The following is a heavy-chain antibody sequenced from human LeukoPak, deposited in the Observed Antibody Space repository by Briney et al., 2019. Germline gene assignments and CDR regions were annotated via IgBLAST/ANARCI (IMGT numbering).Heavy chain of an antibody. CDR2: IKTKAQSYTT. V-gene: IGHV3-72*01. J-gene: IGHJ1*01. D-gene: IGHD6-19*01. Sequence: PGGSLRLFYAASGFTFNDHYIGWVRQAPGQGLEWLGRIKTKAQSYTTEYAASVKGRFTLSRDDSKNSLFLQMNGLKTEDTAMYYCASDSCGSLLWDQGTLVTVSS. CDR3: ASDSCGSLL. CDR1: GFTFNDHY.